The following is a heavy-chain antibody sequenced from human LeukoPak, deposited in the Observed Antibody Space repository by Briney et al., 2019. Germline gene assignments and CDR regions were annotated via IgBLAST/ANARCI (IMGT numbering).Heavy chain of an antibody. D-gene: IGHD3-22*01. J-gene: IGHJ4*02. CDR1: GFTFDDYA. CDR3: AKALYYYDSSDHSKPYYFDY. CDR2: ISWNSGSI. Sequence: PGRSLRLSCAASGFTFDDYAMHWVRQAPGKGLEWVSGISWNSGSIGYADSVKGRFTISRDNAKNSLYLQMNSLRAEDTALYYCAKALYYYDSSDHSKPYYFDYWGQGTLVTVSS. V-gene: IGHV3-9*01.